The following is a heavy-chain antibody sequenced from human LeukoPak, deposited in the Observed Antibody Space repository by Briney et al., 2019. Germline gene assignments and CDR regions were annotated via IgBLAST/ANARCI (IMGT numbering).Heavy chain of an antibody. D-gene: IGHD3-22*01. J-gene: IGHJ4*02. V-gene: IGHV4-34*01. CDR1: GGSISGYY. CDR3: ARGLSSSGYYTRPYYFDC. CDR2: INHSGRT. Sequence: PSEPRSPTCTVPGGSISGYYWSGIRQPPGKGLEWIGEINHSGRTNYNPSLKSRVTISVDTSKNQFSLKLSSVTAADTAVYYCARGLSSSGYYTRPYYFDCWGQGTLVTVSS.